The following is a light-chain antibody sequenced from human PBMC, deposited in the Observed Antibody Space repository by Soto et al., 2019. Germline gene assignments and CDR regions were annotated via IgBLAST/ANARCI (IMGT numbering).Light chain of an antibody. J-gene: IGKJ1*01. Sequence: DNQMTQSPSTLSASVGDRVTITCRASQSISSRLAWYQQKPGKAPKLLIYDASSLESGVPLRFSGSGSGTAVTLTFSSLQPDDFATYYCQQDNSYWTFGQGTKVEIK. CDR3: QQDNSYWT. CDR1: QSISSR. V-gene: IGKV1-5*01. CDR2: DAS.